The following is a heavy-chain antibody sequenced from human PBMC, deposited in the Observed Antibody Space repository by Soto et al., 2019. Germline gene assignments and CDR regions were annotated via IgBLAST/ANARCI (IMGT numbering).Heavy chain of an antibody. CDR2: IYYSGST. J-gene: IGHJ4*02. CDR1: GGSVSSGSYY. V-gene: IGHV4-61*01. D-gene: IGHD6-13*01. Sequence: ETLSLTCTVSGGSVSSGSYYWSWILQPPGKGLEWIGYIYYSGSTNYNPSLKSRVTISVDTSKNQFSLKLSSVSAADMAVYYCARDPLGSWPDHFGYWGQGNLGTVSS. CDR3: ARDPLGSWPDHFGY.